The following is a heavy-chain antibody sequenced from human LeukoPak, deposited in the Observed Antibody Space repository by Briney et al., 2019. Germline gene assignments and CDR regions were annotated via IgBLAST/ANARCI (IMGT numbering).Heavy chain of an antibody. J-gene: IGHJ5*02. CDR2: MNPNSGNT. D-gene: IGHD6-13*01. Sequence: ASVKVSCKASGYTFTNYDINWVRQATGQGLEWMGWMNPNSGNTAYAQKFQGRVTMTRNTPITTAYIELSSLRSEDTAVYYCARGRSPPAAAESLFDPWGQGTLVTVSS. CDR3: ARGRSPPAAAESLFDP. V-gene: IGHV1-8*01. CDR1: GYTFTNYD.